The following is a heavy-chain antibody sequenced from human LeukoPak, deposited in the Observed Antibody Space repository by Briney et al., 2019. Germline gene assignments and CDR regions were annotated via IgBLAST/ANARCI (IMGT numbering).Heavy chain of an antibody. D-gene: IGHD6-13*01. V-gene: IGHV1-2*02. CDR3: ARCTEGAGTYPLDY. CDR1: GYTFTGYY. J-gene: IGHJ4*02. Sequence: ASVKVSCKASGYTFTGYYMHWLRQAPGQGLEWIGWINPNSGGTNFAQNFQGRVTMVKDTSISTAYMELSRLTSDDTAVYFCARCTEGAGTYPLDYWGQGTLVTVSS. CDR2: INPNSGGT.